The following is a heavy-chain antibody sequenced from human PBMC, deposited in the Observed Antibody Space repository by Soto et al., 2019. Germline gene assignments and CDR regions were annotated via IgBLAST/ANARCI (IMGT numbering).Heavy chain of an antibody. CDR1: GGPFSTLS. CDR3: ATEVLLWFGELMYAFDI. Sequence: SVKVSCKVSGGPFSTLSISWVRQAPGQGLMWMGGIIPIFDATSYAQMFQGRVTMTADTSTSTAYMELSSLRSEDTAVYYCATEVLLWFGELMYAFDIWGQGTMVTVSS. CDR2: IIPIFDAT. J-gene: IGHJ3*02. V-gene: IGHV1-69*06. D-gene: IGHD3-10*01.